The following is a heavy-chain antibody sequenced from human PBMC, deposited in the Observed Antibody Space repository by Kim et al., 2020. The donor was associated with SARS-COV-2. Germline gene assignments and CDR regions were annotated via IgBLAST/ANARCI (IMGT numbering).Heavy chain of an antibody. V-gene: IGHV3-21*01. Sequence: YLYYDNSVQGRFTGSRDDAKNYLFLQMNPLGAEDTAVYYWARERGFDYWGQGTLVTVSS. CDR2: YL. J-gene: IGHJ4*02. CDR3: ARERGFDY.